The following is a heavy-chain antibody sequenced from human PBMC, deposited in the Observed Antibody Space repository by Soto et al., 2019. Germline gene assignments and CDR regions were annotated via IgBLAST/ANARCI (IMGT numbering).Heavy chain of an antibody. CDR1: GGSINSGDYH. Sequence: QVQLQESGPGLVKTSQTLSLTCSVSGGSINSGDYHWTWIRQPPGKGLEWIGAVYYSGSTYYNPSLKRRITISVDTSKNQFSLSLRSVSAADTAVYYCARDFRTPSGSMDVWGQGTMVTVSS. J-gene: IGHJ6*02. CDR3: ARDFRTPSGSMDV. V-gene: IGHV4-30-4*01. CDR2: VYYSGST.